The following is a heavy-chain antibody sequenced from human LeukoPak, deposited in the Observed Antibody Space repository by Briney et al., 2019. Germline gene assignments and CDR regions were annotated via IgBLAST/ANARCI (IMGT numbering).Heavy chain of an antibody. J-gene: IGHJ6*04. CDR3: ARAQAAPPTYVYYGTYG. D-gene: IGHD6-25*01. CDR2: IRDSGEA. Sequence: GGSLRLSCAVSGSRVSDYYMSWVRQAPGEGLEWVGLIRDSGEAFYADFVRGRFAISRDESKNTLYLQMNSLRAEDTAVYYCARAQAAPPTYVYYGTYGWGNPTMVTVSS. CDR1: GSRVSDYY. V-gene: IGHV3-66*02.